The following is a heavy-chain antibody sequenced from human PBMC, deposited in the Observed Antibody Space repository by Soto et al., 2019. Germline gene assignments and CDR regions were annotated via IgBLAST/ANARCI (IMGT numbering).Heavy chain of an antibody. D-gene: IGHD5-18*01. J-gene: IGHJ6*02. CDR2: INHSGST. CDR3: ARSGDTAMVKDYYYGMDV. Sequence: SETLSLTCAVYGGSFSGYYWSWIRQPPGKGLEWIGEINHSGSTNYNPSLKSRVTISVDTSKNQFSLKLSSVTAADTAVYYCARSGDTAMVKDYYYGMDVWGQGTTVTVSS. V-gene: IGHV4-34*01. CDR1: GGSFSGYY.